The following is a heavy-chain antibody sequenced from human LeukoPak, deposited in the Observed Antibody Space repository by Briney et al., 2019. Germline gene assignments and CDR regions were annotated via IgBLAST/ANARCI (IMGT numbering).Heavy chain of an antibody. Sequence: ASVKVSCKASGCIFTTYGISWVRQAPGQGLEWLGRISVYNGNTNYAQKLQGRVTMTTDTSTSTTYMGLRSQRSDDTDVYCCTSMILPLDYGLTVPPRGFDYWGQGTLVTVSS. CDR1: GCIFTTYG. CDR2: ISVYNGNT. V-gene: IGHV1-18*01. D-gene: IGHD4/OR15-4a*01. CDR3: TSMILPLDYGLTVPPRGFDY. J-gene: IGHJ4*02.